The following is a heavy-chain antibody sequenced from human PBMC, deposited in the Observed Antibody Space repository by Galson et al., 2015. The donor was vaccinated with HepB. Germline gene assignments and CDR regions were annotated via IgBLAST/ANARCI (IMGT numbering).Heavy chain of an antibody. J-gene: IGHJ4*02. CDR1: EFTVRGNH. CDR2: ISSGGGT. CDR3: ARSYYYDSSGHYPFDY. Sequence: SLRLSCAASEFTVRGNHMSWVRQAPGKGLEWVSTISSGGGTYYADSVKGRFTISRDNPENTVNLQMNSLRAEDTAVYYCARSYYYDSSGHYPFDYWGQGTLVTVSS. D-gene: IGHD3-22*01. V-gene: IGHV3-53*01.